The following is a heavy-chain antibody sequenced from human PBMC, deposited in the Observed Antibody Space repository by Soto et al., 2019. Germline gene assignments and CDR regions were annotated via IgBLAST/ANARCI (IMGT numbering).Heavy chain of an antibody. D-gene: IGHD4-17*01. CDR2: INPNSGGT. Sequence: ASLKFSCKASGYTFTGYYMHCVRQAPGQGLEWMGWINPNSGGTNYAQEFRGRVTLTRDASISTAYMELSRLRSDDTALYYCARDYGDAFDIWGQGTMVTVSS. CDR3: ARDYGDAFDI. CDR1: GYTFTGYY. V-gene: IGHV1-2*02. J-gene: IGHJ3*02.